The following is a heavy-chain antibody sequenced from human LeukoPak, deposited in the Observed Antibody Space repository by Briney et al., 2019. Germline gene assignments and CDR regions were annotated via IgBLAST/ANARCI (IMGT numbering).Heavy chain of an antibody. CDR3: ARHGTLGSTTYPLDY. CDR1: GGSISSYY. D-gene: IGHD1-26*01. Sequence: PSETLSLTCTVSGGSISSYYWSWIRQAPGKGLEWIGNIYYSGSTNYNPSLKSRVTVSVDTSKNQFSLKLSSVTAADTAVYYCARHGTLGSTTYPLDYWGQETLVTVSS. CDR2: IYYSGST. V-gene: IGHV4-59*08. J-gene: IGHJ4*02.